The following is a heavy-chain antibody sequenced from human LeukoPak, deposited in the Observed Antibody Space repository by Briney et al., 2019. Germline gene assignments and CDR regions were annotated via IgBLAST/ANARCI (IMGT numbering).Heavy chain of an antibody. Sequence: GGSLRLSCAASGFIFSNYAMSWVRQAPGKGLEWVANIKQDGSEKYYVDSVKGRFTISRDNAKNSLYLQMNSLRAEDTAVYYCARDKAVVYYFDYWGQGTLVTVSS. V-gene: IGHV3-7*01. CDR3: ARDKAVVYYFDY. D-gene: IGHD4-23*01. CDR1: GFIFSNYA. J-gene: IGHJ4*02. CDR2: IKQDGSEK.